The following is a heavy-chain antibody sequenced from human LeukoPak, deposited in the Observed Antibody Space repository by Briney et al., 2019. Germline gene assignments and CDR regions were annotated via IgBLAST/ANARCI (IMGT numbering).Heavy chain of an antibody. V-gene: IGHV3-30*02. CDR2: IRYDGSNK. J-gene: IGHJ4*02. CDR3: ARDPGRGFDY. CDR1: GFTFSSYG. Sequence: GGSLRLSCAASGFTFSSYGMHWVRQAPGKWLEWVAFIRYDGSNKYYADSVKGRFTISKDNAKNSLYLQMNSLRAEDTAVYYYARDPGRGFDYWGQGTPVTVSS.